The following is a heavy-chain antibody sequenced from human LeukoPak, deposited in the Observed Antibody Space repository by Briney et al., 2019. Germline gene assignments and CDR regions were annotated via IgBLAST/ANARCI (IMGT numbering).Heavy chain of an antibody. V-gene: IGHV3-53*01. CDR1: GFTVSSNY. CDR2: IYSGGST. Sequence: GGSLRLSCAASGFTVSSNYMSWVRQAPGKGLEWVSVIYSGGSTYYADSVKGRFTISRDNSKNTLYLQMNSLRAEDTAVYYCARVGRDELPETFDIWGQGTMVTVSS. J-gene: IGHJ3*02. D-gene: IGHD1-26*01. CDR3: ARVGRDELPETFDI.